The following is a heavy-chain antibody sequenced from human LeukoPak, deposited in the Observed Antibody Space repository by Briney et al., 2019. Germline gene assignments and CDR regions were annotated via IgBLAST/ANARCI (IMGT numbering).Heavy chain of an antibody. J-gene: IGHJ4*02. Sequence: KISCKGSGYSFTSYWITWVRQMPGKGLEWMGTIDPSDSYTNYSPSFQGHVTISADKSISTAYLQWSSLKASDTAMYYCAYAVGDYDSFDYWGQGTLVTVSS. V-gene: IGHV5-10-1*01. CDR2: IDPSDSYT. CDR3: AYAVGDYDSFDY. CDR1: GYSFTSYW. D-gene: IGHD3-22*01.